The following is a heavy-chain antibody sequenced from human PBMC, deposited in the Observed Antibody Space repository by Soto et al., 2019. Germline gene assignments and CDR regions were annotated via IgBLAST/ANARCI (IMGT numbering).Heavy chain of an antibody. J-gene: IGHJ4*02. CDR2: IIPIFGTA. V-gene: IGHV1-69*13. D-gene: IGHD3-22*01. CDR1: GGTFSSYA. CDR3: ATHGLGDMIVNY. Sequence: SVKVSCKASGGTFSSYAISWVRQAPGQGLEWMGGIIPIFGTANYAQKFQGRVTITADESTSTAYMELSSLRSEDTAVYYCATHGLGDMIVNYWGQGTLVTVSS.